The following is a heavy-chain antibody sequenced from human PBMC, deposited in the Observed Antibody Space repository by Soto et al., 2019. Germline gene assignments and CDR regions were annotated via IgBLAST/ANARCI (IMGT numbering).Heavy chain of an antibody. D-gene: IGHD1-26*01. V-gene: IGHV4-59*08. J-gene: IGHJ4*02. Sequence: QVQLQESGPGLVKPSETLSLTCTVSGGSISSYYWSWLRQPPGRGLERIGYIYYSGSTKYNPSLKSRVTISVDTSEYQFSLKLSSVTAADTALYYCARRGVGGWIDYWGQGTLVTVSS. CDR2: IYYSGST. CDR1: GGSISSYY. CDR3: ARRGVGGWIDY.